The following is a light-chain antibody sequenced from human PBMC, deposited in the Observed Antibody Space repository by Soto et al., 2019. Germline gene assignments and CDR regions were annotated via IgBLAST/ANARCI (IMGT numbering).Light chain of an antibody. Sequence: EIVLTQSPATLSVSPGERVTLSCRASQNLHSFLNWYQQRPGQAPRPLIYDGSKRAAGVPDRISGDGSGTDYTLTISSLQSEDLAVYYCQQYNNWYTFGQGTKLEIK. CDR1: QNLHSF. V-gene: IGKV3D-15*01. J-gene: IGKJ2*01. CDR3: QQYNNWYT. CDR2: DGS.